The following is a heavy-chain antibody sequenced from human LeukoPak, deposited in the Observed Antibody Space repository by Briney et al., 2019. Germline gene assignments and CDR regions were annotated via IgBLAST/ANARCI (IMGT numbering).Heavy chain of an antibody. Sequence: SETLSLTCTVSGGSISSNSYYWGWIRQPPGKGLEWIGSIYYSGSTYYNPSLKSRVTISVDTSKNQFSLKLSSVTAADTAVYYCARGDIVGARDAFDIWGQGTMVTVSS. CDR1: GGSISSNSYY. CDR2: IYYSGST. CDR3: ARGDIVGARDAFDI. V-gene: IGHV4-39*07. J-gene: IGHJ3*02. D-gene: IGHD1-26*01.